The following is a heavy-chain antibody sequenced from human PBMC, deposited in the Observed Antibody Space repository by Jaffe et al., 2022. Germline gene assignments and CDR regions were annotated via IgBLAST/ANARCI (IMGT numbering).Heavy chain of an antibody. Sequence: QVQLQESGPGLVKPSGTLSLTCAVSGGSISSSNWWSWVRQPPGKGLEWIGEIYHSGSTNYNPSLKSRVTISVDKSKNQFSLKLSSVTAADTAVYYCARDSRSESLVVVPAATFYYYYYMDVWGKGTTVTVSS. J-gene: IGHJ6*03. CDR1: GGSISSSNW. D-gene: IGHD2-2*01. CDR3: ARDSRSESLVVVPAATFYYYYYMDV. CDR2: IYHSGST. V-gene: IGHV4-4*02.